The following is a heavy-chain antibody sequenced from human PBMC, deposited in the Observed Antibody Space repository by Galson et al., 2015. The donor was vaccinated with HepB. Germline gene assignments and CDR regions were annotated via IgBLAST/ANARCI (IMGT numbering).Heavy chain of an antibody. CDR3: ARDLLGYYGSGSYYNGGWF. V-gene: IGHV1-2*02. J-gene: IGHJ4*02. CDR2: INPNSGGT. CDR1: GYTFTGYY. D-gene: IGHD3-10*01. Sequence: SVKVSCKASGYTFTGYYMHWVRQAPGQGLEWMGWINPNSGGTKYAQKFQGRVTMTRDTSINTAYMELSRLRSDDTAVYYCARDLLGYYGSGSYYNGGWFWGQGTLITVSS.